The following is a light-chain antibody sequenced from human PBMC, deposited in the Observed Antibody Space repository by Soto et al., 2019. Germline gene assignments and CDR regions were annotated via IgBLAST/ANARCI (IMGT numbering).Light chain of an antibody. CDR2: AAS. J-gene: IGKJ1*01. V-gene: IGKV3-20*01. CDR3: QQYGTLLT. Sequence: EIVLTQSPGTLSVSPEERVTLCCRASQSVSIYLAWYQQKPGQAPRLLIYAASSRATGIPDRFSGSGSGTDFTLTISRLEPEDFAVYYCQQYGTLLTFGQGTKVDIK. CDR1: QSVSIY.